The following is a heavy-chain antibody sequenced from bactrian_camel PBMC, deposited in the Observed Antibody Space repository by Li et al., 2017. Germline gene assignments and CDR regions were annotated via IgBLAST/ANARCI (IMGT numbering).Heavy chain of an antibody. CDR1: GFTFCGVG. D-gene: IGHD3*01. Sequence: DVQLVESGGDLVQPGGSLRLSCVASGFTFCGVGMTWVRQAPGKGLEWVSGINSRTDDTTVYAESVKGRFTISIDNAKNTLYLQMNSLRADDTASYYCAASLWPSLAAAQVLRPGVYRYWGQGTQVTVS. CDR3: AASLWPSLAAAQVLRPGVYRY. J-gene: IGHJ4*01. CDR2: INSRTDDTT. V-gene: IGHV3S40*01.